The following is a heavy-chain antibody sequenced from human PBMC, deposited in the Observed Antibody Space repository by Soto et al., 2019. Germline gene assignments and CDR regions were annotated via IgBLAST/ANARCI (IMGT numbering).Heavy chain of an antibody. CDR3: ARDLTPMVLKGWFDP. V-gene: IGHV1-69*13. CDR2: IIPIFGTA. CDR1: GGTFSSYS. J-gene: IGHJ5*02. Sequence: SVKVSCKASGGTFSSYSISWVRQAPGQGLEWMGGIIPIFGTANYAQKFQGRVTITADESTSTAYMELSSLRSEDTAVYYCARDLTPMVLKGWFDPWGQGTLVTVSS. D-gene: IGHD3-10*01.